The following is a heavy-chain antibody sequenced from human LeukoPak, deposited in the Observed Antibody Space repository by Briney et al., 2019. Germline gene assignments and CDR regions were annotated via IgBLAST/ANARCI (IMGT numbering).Heavy chain of an antibody. V-gene: IGHV3-23*01. CDR2: ISGSGGST. CDR1: GFTFRSYA. D-gene: IGHD2-2*01. CDR3: AKDPEKDIVVLPAANDAFDI. J-gene: IGHJ3*02. Sequence: GGSLRLSCAASGFTFRSYAMSGVRQAPGKGLEGVSAISGSGGSTYYADSVKGRFTISRDNSKTTLYLQMNSLRAEDTAVYYCAKDPEKDIVVLPAANDAFDIWGQGTMVTVSS.